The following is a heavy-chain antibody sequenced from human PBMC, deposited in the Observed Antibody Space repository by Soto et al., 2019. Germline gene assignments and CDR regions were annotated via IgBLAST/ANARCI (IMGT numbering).Heavy chain of an antibody. CDR2: IYHSGST. V-gene: IGHV4-4*02. CDR1: GVSMSSGNW. Sequence: QVQLQESGPGLVKPSGTLSLTCAVSGVSMSSGNWWSWVRQPPGKGLEWIGEIYHSGSTSYTPSLKSRVTMSVDKSKNQFSLKLTSVTAADTSVYYCARSDYDGGGYSQNYWYFNLWGRGTLVSVSS. CDR3: ARSDYDGGGYSQNYWYFNL. D-gene: IGHD3-22*01. J-gene: IGHJ2*01.